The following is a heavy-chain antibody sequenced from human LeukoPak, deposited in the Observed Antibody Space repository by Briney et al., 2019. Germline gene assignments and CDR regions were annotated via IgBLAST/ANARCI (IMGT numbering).Heavy chain of an antibody. CDR3: ARGSGSYWAPDY. J-gene: IGHJ4*02. D-gene: IGHD1-26*01. CDR1: GFTFSSYA. Sequence: GGSLRLSCAASGFTFSSYAMHCVRQAPGRGLEWVAAISHDESNKYYGDSVKGRFTISRDKSKNTLYLQMNSLRAEDTAVYYCARGSGSYWAPDYWGQGTLVTVSS. V-gene: IGHV3-30-3*01. CDR2: ISHDESNK.